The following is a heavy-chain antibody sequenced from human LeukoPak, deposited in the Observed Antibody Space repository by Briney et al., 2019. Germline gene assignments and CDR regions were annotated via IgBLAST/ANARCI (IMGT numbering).Heavy chain of an antibody. CDR3: AKAGAETRKYFNY. J-gene: IGHJ4*02. CDR1: GFTFSSYA. D-gene: IGHD1-26*01. CDR2: ISGSST. V-gene: IGHV3-23*01. Sequence: PGGSLRLSCVVSGFTFSSYAMSWVRQAPGKGLEWVSTISGSSTYYADSVKGRFTISRDNSKNTLYLQMNSLRADDTAVYYCAKAGAETRKYFNYWGQGTLVTVSS.